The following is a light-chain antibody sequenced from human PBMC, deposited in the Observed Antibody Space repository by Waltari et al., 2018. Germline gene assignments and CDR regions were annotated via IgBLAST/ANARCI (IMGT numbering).Light chain of an antibody. V-gene: IGLV2-14*03. Sequence: QSALTQPASVSGSPGQSITICCTGTSSDVGAYNYVSGYQQHPSKAPQLMIFDVSNRPSRVSNRFSGSKSGNTASLTISGLQAEDEADYYCSSYISSSTLELFGGETSLTVL. J-gene: IGLJ2*01. CDR1: SSDVGAYNY. CDR3: SSYISSSTLEL. CDR2: DVS.